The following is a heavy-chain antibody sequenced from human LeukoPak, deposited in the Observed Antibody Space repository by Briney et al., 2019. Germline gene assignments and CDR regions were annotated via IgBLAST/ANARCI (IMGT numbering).Heavy chain of an antibody. V-gene: IGHV3-15*01. J-gene: IGHJ4*02. D-gene: IGHD1-26*01. CDR3: TTPDAFRSGSYFFDY. Sequence: GGSLRLSCAASGFTLSNAWMSWVRQAPGKGLEWVGRIKSKTDGGTTDYAAPVKGRFTISRDDSKNTLYLQMNSLKTEDTAVYYCTTPDAFRSGSYFFDYWGQGTLVTVSS. CDR2: IKSKTDGGTT. CDR1: GFTLSNAW.